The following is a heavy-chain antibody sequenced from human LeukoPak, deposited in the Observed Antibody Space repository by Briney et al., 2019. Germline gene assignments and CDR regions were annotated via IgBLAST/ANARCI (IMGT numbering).Heavy chain of an antibody. CDR1: GYSFTSYW. J-gene: IGHJ4*02. CDR3: ARLGLERRYGYDY. D-gene: IGHD1-1*01. CDR2: IYPGDSDT. Sequence: GESLKISCKGSGYSFTSYWIGWVRPMPGKGLEWMGIIYPGDSDTRYSPSFQGQVTISADKSISTAYLQWSSLKASDTAMCYCARLGLERRYGYDYWGQGTLVTVSS. V-gene: IGHV5-51*01.